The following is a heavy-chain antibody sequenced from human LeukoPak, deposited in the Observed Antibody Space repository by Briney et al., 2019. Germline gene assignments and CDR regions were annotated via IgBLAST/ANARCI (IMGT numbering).Heavy chain of an antibody. V-gene: IGHV3-11*04. D-gene: IGHD3-9*01. J-gene: IGHJ4*02. Sequence: GGSLRLSCAASGFTFSDYYMSWIRQAPGKGLEWVSYISSSSSTIYYADSVKGRFTISRDNAKNSLYLQMNSLRAEDTAVYYCARDLVIYRGDFDYWGQGTLVTVSS. CDR2: ISSSSSTI. CDR3: ARDLVIYRGDFDY. CDR1: GFTFSDYY.